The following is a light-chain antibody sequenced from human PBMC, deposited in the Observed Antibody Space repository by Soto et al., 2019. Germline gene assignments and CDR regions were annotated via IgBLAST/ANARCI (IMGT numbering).Light chain of an antibody. V-gene: IGKV1-9*01. CDR1: QDISNY. CDR2: AAS. J-gene: IGKJ4*01. CDR3: QQLNSYPLS. Sequence: DIQLTQSPSFLSASVGDRVTITCRASQDISNYLAWYQQKPGKAPRLLIYAASALQGGVPSSFSGSGSGTEFTLTISSLQPEDFATYYCQQLNSYPLSFGGVTKVDIK.